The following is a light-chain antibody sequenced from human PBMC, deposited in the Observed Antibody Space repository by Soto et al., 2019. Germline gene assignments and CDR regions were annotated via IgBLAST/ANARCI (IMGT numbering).Light chain of an antibody. V-gene: IGKV3-15*01. Sequence: EIVMTQSPATLSVSPGERATLSCGASQSVSNNLAWYQQKPGQAPRLLIYGASTRATGIPARFSGSGSGTEFTLTISSLQSEDFAVYSCQHYNDRPLTFGDGTKVDIK. J-gene: IGKJ3*01. CDR2: GAS. CDR3: QHYNDRPLT. CDR1: QSVSNN.